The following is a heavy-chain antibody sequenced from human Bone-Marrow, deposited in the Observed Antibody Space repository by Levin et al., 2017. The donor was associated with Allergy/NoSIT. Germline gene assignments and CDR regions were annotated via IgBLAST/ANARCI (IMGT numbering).Heavy chain of an antibody. CDR2: VYYGGTT. CDR3: ARGRDGYKSHFDY. V-gene: IGHV4-39*07. Sequence: SETSLTCIVSGDSIRSNNFFWGWIRQPPGKGLQWIGYVYYGGTTFFNPSLESRVSMSVDTSNNHFSLKLKSVTAADTAVYYCARGRDGYKSHFDYWGQGTLVSVSS. D-gene: IGHD5-24*01. J-gene: IGHJ4*02. CDR1: GDSIRSNNFF.